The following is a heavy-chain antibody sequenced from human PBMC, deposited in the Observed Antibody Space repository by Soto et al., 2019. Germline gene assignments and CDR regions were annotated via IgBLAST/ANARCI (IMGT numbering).Heavy chain of an antibody. CDR1: DGFFSGYY. J-gene: IGHJ6*02. Sequence: SETLSLTCAVYDGFFSGYYWSWIRQPPGKGLEWIGEINHSGSTNYNPSLKSRVTISVDTSKNQFSLKLSSVTAADTAVYYCARVSGIYYYGMDVWGQGTTVTVSS. CDR3: ARVSGIYYYGMDV. V-gene: IGHV4-34*01. CDR2: INHSGST. D-gene: IGHD3-10*01.